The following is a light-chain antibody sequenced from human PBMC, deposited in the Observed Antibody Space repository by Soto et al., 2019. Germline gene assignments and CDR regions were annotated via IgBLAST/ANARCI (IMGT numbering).Light chain of an antibody. V-gene: IGLV1-44*01. J-gene: IGLJ1*01. CDR3: AAWDDTLNGLYV. CDR1: SSNIGSNT. Sequence: QSVLTQPPSASGTPGQRVTISCSGSSSNIGSNTVSWYQHLPGTAPKLLIYSNNQRPSGVPDRFSGSKSGTSASLAISGLQSEDKADYYCAAWDDTLNGLYVFGTGTKVTVL. CDR2: SNN.